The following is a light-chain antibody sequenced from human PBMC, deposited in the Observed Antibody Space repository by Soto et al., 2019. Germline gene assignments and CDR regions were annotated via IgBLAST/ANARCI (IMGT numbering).Light chain of an antibody. Sequence: DIQMTQSPSTLSASVGDRVSITCRASQSIGRWLAWYQQKSGKAPKLLIFDASGLESGVPSRFSGSGSGTEFTLTISSLQPDDFATYYCQQYNGYRWTFGQGTKVDIK. CDR3: QQYNGYRWT. V-gene: IGKV1-5*01. CDR1: QSIGRW. J-gene: IGKJ1*01. CDR2: DAS.